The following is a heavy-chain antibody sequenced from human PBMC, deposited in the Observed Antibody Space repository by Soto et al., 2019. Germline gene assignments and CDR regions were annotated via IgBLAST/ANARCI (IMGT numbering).Heavy chain of an antibody. CDR2: INPNSGGT. Sequence: QVQLVQSGAEVKKPGASVKVSCKASGYTFTGYYMHWVRQAPGQGLEWMGWINPNSGGTNYAQKFQGWVTMTRDTSSSTAYMELSRLRSDDTAVYYCARVAPNYGSGSYYYWGQGTLVTVSS. CDR3: ARVAPNYGSGSYYY. CDR1: GYTFTGYY. V-gene: IGHV1-2*04. J-gene: IGHJ4*02. D-gene: IGHD3-10*01.